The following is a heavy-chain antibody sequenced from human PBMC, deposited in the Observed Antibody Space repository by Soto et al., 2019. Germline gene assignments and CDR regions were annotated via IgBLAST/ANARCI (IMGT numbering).Heavy chain of an antibody. CDR3: ARALGHGSGSYYNPPDY. CDR1: GGTFSSYT. D-gene: IGHD3-10*01. CDR2: IIRILGIA. V-gene: IGHV1-69*02. J-gene: IGHJ4*02. Sequence: QVQLVQSGAEVKKPGSSVKVSCKASGGTFSSYTISWVRQAPGQGLEWMGRIIRILGIANYAQKFQGRVTITADKSTSTAYMELSSLRSEDTAVYYCARALGHGSGSYYNPPDYWGQGTLVTVSS.